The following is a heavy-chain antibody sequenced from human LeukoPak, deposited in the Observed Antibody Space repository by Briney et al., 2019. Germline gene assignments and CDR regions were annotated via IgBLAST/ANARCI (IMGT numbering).Heavy chain of an antibody. J-gene: IGHJ6*02. CDR2: ISAYNGNT. CDR1: GGTFSSYA. Sequence: EASVKVSCKASGGTFSSYAISWVRQATGQGLEWMGWISAYNGNTNYAQKLQGRVTMTTDTSTSTAYMELRSLRSDDTAVYYCALNVDTAFLFPMDVWGQGTTVTVSS. V-gene: IGHV1-18*01. D-gene: IGHD5-18*01. CDR3: ALNVDTAFLFPMDV.